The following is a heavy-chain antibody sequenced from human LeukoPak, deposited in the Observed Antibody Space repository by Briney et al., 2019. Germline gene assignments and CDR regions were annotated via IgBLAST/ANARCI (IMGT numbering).Heavy chain of an antibody. V-gene: IGHV3-23*01. J-gene: IGHJ1*01. Sequence: GGSLRLSCSASGYTFSSYAMSWVRQAPGKGLEWVSAINGSGGSTYYADSVKGRFTISRDKSKNTLYMQMNSLRAEDTGVYYCAKDGRYSSGWYGYWGQGTLVTVS. CDR3: AKDGRYSSGWYGY. D-gene: IGHD6-19*01. CDR1: GYTFSSYA. CDR2: INGSGGST.